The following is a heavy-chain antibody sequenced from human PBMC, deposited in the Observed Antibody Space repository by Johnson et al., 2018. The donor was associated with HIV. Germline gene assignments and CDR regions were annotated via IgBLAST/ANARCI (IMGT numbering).Heavy chain of an antibody. CDR1: GFIFSNYD. CDR3: AKARSSGQGAFDI. Sequence: QVQLVESGGGVVQPGRSLRVSCAASGFIFSNYDMDWVRQAPGRGLEWVAFIRYDGSNKYYADSVKGRFTISRDNSENTLYLQMNSLRAEDTAVYYCAKARSSGQGAFDIWGQGTLVTVSS. J-gene: IGHJ3*02. CDR2: IRYDGSNK. V-gene: IGHV3-30*02. D-gene: IGHD6-19*01.